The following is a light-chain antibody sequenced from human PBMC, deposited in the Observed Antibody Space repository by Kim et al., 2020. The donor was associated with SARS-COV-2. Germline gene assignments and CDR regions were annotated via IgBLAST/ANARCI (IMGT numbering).Light chain of an antibody. V-gene: IGKV3-15*01. Sequence: EIMMTQSPATLSVSPGERATLSCRASQSVSSNLAWYQQKPGQAPRLLIYGASTRATGIPARFGGSGSGTEFTLTISSLQSEDFAVYYCQQYNNWPPYTFGQGNKLEI. CDR3: QQYNNWPPYT. CDR2: GAS. J-gene: IGKJ2*01. CDR1: QSVSSN.